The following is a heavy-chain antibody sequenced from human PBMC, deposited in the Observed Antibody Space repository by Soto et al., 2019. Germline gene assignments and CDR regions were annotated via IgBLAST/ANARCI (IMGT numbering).Heavy chain of an antibody. CDR3: ATDLGYCSGGSCYRNGFDP. CDR2: FDPEDGET. Sequence: QVQLVQSGAEVKKPGASVKVSCKVSGYTLTELSMHWVRQAPGKGLEWMGGFDPEDGETIYAQKFQGRVTMTEDTSTDTAYMELSSLRSEDTAVYYCATDLGYCSGGSCYRNGFDPWGQGTLVTVSS. J-gene: IGHJ5*02. CDR1: GYTLTELS. D-gene: IGHD2-15*01. V-gene: IGHV1-24*01.